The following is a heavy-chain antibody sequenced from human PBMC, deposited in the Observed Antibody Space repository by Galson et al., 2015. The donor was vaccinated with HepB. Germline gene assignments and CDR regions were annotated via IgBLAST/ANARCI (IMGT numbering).Heavy chain of an antibody. V-gene: IGHV4-31*03. CDR1: GGSINSGGYY. CDR2: IYSRGST. D-gene: IGHD2-2*01. J-gene: IGHJ4*02. CDR3: ARGMSCTTISCYEMDF. Sequence: LSLTCTVSGGSINSGGYYWTWIRQYPGKGLEWIGYIYSRGSTHYNPSLKSRLTISVDTSKNQFSLDLSSVTDADTAVYFCARGMSCTTISCYEMDFWGQGTLVTVSS.